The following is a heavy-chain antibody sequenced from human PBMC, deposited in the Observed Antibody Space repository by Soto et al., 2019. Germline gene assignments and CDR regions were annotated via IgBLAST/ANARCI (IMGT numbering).Heavy chain of an antibody. CDR1: GYTFTGYY. Sequence: SVKISCKASGYTFTGYYMHWVRQAHGQGLEWMGWINPNSGGTNYAQKFQGWVTMTRDTSISTAYMELSRLRSDDTAVYYCARGVGYSSGWYGAAMRYYYYGMDVWGQGTTVTVSS. CDR2: INPNSGGT. J-gene: IGHJ6*02. CDR3: ARGVGYSSGWYGAAMRYYYYGMDV. D-gene: IGHD6-19*01. V-gene: IGHV1-2*04.